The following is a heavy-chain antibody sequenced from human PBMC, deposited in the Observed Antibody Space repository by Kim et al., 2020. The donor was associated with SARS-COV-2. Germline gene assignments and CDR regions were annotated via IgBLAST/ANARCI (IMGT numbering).Heavy chain of an antibody. CDR2: GHT. V-gene: IGHV3-23*01. CDR3: ANYASSGY. Sequence: GHTYYTESLNDRFTLSRDTSKSTLYLQMTSLRAEDTAVYYFANYASSGYWGQGTLVTVSS. J-gene: IGHJ4*02. D-gene: IGHD3-22*01.